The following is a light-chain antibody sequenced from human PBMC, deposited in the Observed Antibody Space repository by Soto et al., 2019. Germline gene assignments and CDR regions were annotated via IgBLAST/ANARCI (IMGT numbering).Light chain of an antibody. Sequence: IQLTQSPSPLSSSVGDRVTITCRASQGVRSYLAWFQQRPGKAPKLLIFGASTLQNGVPARFSGGGFGTEFTLTITSLQPEDFATYYCHQVYTYPRTFGRGTKVEIK. CDR3: HQVYTYPRT. V-gene: IGKV1-9*01. CDR2: GAS. J-gene: IGKJ1*01. CDR1: QGVRSY.